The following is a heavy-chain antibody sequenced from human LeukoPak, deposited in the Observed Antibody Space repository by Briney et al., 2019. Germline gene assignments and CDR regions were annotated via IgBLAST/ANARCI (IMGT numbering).Heavy chain of an antibody. CDR1: GGSFSGYY. D-gene: IGHD3-9*01. CDR3: ARGPRRYDILTGYYI. J-gene: IGHJ4*02. Sequence: SETLSLTCAVYGGSFSGYYWSWIRQPPGRGLEWIGEINHSGSTNYNPSLKSRVTISVDTSKNQFSLKLSSVTAADTAVYYCARGPRRYDILTGYYIWGQGTLVTVSS. V-gene: IGHV4-34*01. CDR2: INHSGST.